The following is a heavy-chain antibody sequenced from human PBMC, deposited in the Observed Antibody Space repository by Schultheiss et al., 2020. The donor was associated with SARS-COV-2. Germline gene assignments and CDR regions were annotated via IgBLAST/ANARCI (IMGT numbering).Heavy chain of an antibody. CDR1: GYSISSGYY. J-gene: IGHJ5*02. CDR3: ARRDTGYNWNSFDP. D-gene: IGHD1-20*01. CDR2: IYYSGST. V-gene: IGHV4-38-2*01. Sequence: SETLSLTCAVSGYSISSGYYWGWIRQPPGKGLEWIGSIYYSGSTNYNPSLKSRVTISVDTSKNQFSLKLSSVTAADTAVYYCARRDTGYNWNSFDPWGQGTLVTVSS.